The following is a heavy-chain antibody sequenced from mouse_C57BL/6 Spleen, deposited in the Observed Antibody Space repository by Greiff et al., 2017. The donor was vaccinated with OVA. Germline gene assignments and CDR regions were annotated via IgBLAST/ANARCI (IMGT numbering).Heavy chain of an antibody. CDR1: GYTFTRYW. J-gene: IGHJ4*01. CDR2: IHPNSGST. Sequence: VQLQQPGAELVKPGASVKLSCKASGYTFTRYWMHWVKQRPGQGLEWIGMIHPNSGSTNYNEKFKSKATLTVDISSSTAYMQLSSLTSEDSAVYYCARGAYGSSYVGAMDYWGQGTSVTVSS. D-gene: IGHD1-1*01. CDR3: ARGAYGSSYVGAMDY. V-gene: IGHV1-64*01.